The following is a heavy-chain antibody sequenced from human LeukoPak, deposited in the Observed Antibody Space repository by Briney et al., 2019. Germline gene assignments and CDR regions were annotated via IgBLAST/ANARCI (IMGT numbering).Heavy chain of an antibody. CDR3: AIDYGDYEDAFDI. J-gene: IGHJ3*02. V-gene: IGHV1-8*02. CDR1: GYTFTGYY. Sequence: ASVKVSCKASGYTFTGYYMHWVRQAPGQGLEWMGWMNPNSGITGYAQKFQGRATMTRNTSISTAYMELSSLRSEDTAVYYCAIDYGDYEDAFDIWGQGTMVTVSS. D-gene: IGHD4-17*01. CDR2: MNPNSGIT.